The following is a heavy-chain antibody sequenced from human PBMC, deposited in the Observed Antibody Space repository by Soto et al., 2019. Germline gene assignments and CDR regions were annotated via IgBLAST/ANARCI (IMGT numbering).Heavy chain of an antibody. D-gene: IGHD1-7*01. CDR2: INADNGNT. J-gene: IGHJ5*02. Sequence: GASVKVSCKASGYTFTSHAMHWVRQAPGQRLEWMGWINADNGNTNYAQKLQGRVTMTTDTSTSTAYMELRSLRSDDTAVYYCARDKHNWNYPTYNWFDPWGQGTLVTVSS. V-gene: IGHV1-3*01. CDR1: GYTFTSHA. CDR3: ARDKHNWNYPTYNWFDP.